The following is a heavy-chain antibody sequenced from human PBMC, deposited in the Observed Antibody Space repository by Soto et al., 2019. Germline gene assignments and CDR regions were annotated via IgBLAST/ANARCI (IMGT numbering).Heavy chain of an antibody. J-gene: IGHJ4*02. D-gene: IGHD3-10*01. CDR3: AKDSNSGGPAQLDY. CDR2: ISWNSGTI. Sequence: EVQLVESGGGLVQPGGSLRLSCAASGFTFSSYSMNWVRQAPGKGLEWVSRISWNSGTIVYADSVKGRFTVSRDNAKNSLFLQMNSLRPEDTAFYYCAKDSNSGGPAQLDYWGQGTLVTVSS. V-gene: IGHV3-9*01. CDR1: GFTFSSYS.